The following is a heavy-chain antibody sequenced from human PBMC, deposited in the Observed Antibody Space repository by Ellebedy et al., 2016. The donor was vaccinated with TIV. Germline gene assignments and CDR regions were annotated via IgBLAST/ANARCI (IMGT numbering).Heavy chain of an antibody. V-gene: IGHV4-59*08. Sequence: SETLSLTCTVSGGSISSYYWSWIRQPPGKGLEWIGYIYYSGSTNYNPSLKSRVTISVDTSKNQFSLKLSSVTAADTAVYYCARVWEVDGSGSWFDPWGQGTLVTVSS. J-gene: IGHJ5*02. CDR1: GGSISSYY. CDR3: ARVWEVDGSGSWFDP. CDR2: IYYSGST. D-gene: IGHD3-10*01.